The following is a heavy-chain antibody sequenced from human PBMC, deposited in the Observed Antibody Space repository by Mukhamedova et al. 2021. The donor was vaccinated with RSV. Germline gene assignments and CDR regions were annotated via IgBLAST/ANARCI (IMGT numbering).Heavy chain of an antibody. CDR3: ARAHCSSTTCYRFDY. J-gene: IGHJ4*02. Sequence: YISSSGSSIYYADSVKGRITISRVNAKNSLYLQMDSLRAEDTAVYYCARAHCSSTTCYRFDYWGQGTLVTVSS. CDR2: ISSSGSSI. V-gene: IGHV3-48*03. D-gene: IGHD2-2*02.